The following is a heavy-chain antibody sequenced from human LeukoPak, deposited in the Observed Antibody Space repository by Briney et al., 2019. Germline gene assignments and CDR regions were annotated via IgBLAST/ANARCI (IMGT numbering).Heavy chain of an antibody. CDR2: ISSSSSYI. CDR3: ARDASPFPIAVAGRTVSDY. J-gene: IGHJ4*02. D-gene: IGHD6-19*01. CDR1: GFTFSSYS. Sequence: GGSLRLSCAASGFTFSSYSMNWVRQAPGKGLEGVSSISSSSSYIYYADSVKGRFTISRDNAKNSLYLQMNSLRAEDTAVYYCARDASPFPIAVAGRTVSDYWGQGTLVTVSS. V-gene: IGHV3-21*01.